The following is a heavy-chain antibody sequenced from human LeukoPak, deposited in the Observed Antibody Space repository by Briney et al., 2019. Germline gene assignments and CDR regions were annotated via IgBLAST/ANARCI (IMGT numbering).Heavy chain of an antibody. D-gene: IGHD3-3*01. CDR3: AAGMGRFYYYMDV. CDR1: GFTFSSYS. J-gene: IGHJ6*03. CDR2: ISSGSTTI. Sequence: GGSLRLSCAASGFTFSSYSMNWVRQAPGKGLEWVSYISSGSTTIHYADSVKGRFTISRDNVKNSLYLQMNSLRAEDTAVYHCAAGMGRFYYYMDVWGKGTTVTVSS. V-gene: IGHV3-48*01.